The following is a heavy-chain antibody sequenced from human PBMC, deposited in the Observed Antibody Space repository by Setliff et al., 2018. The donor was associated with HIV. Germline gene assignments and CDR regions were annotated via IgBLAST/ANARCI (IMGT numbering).Heavy chain of an antibody. V-gene: IGHV4-39*01. CDR1: NGSISNSAYY. CDR2: VYYSGST. D-gene: IGHD5-18*01. CDR3: ARRYSYGFGY. Sequence: SETLSLTCTVSNGSISNSAYYWGWIRQPPGKALEWIGSVYYSGSTYYNPSLKSRITISEDTSRNQFSLKLSSVTAADTAVYYCARRYSYGFGYWGQGTLVTVSS. J-gene: IGHJ4*02.